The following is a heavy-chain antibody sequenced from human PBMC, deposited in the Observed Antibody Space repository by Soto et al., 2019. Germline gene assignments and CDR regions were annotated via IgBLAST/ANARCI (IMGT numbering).Heavy chain of an antibody. CDR1: GCSISSSNW. CDR3: ARVLAPFAAHLVAATLGAFDI. V-gene: IGHV4-4*02. D-gene: IGHD2-15*01. J-gene: IGHJ3*02. CDR2: IYHSGST. Sequence: PSDTLSLTCAVSGCSISSSNWWSWVRQPPGKGLEWIGEIYHSGSTNYNPSLTSRVTISVDKSKNQFSLKLSSVTAADTAVYYYARVLAPFAAHLVAATLGAFDIWGQGTMVTVSS.